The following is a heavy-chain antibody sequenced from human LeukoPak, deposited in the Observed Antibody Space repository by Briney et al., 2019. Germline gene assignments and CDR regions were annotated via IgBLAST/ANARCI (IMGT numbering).Heavy chain of an antibody. Sequence: ASVKVSCEASGYTSTNYYIHWVRQAPGQGLEWMGIIIPSASSTRYAQKFQDRVTMTRDTSTSTVYMELSSLRSDDTAMYYCAREAIVTTRRTFDLDYWGPGTLVTVSS. D-gene: IGHD4-11*01. J-gene: IGHJ4*02. CDR3: AREAIVTTRRTFDLDY. CDR2: IIPSASST. V-gene: IGHV1-46*01. CDR1: GYTSTNYY.